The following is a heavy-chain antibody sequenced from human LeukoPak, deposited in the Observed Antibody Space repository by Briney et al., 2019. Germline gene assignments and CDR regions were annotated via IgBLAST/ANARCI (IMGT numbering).Heavy chain of an antibody. J-gene: IGHJ3*02. Sequence: SETLSLTCAVYGGSFSGYYWSWIRQPPGKGLEWIGEINHSGSTNYNPSRKSRDTISVDTSKKQLSLKPSSVTASDPVVYYCARVLTYSSGWYVSPPAFDIWGQGTMVTVSS. CDR2: INHSGST. CDR1: GGSFSGYY. D-gene: IGHD6-19*01. V-gene: IGHV4-34*01. CDR3: ARVLTYSSGWYVSPPAFDI.